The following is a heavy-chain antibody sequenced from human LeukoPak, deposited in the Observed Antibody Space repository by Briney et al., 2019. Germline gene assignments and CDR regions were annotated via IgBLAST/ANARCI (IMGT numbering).Heavy chain of an antibody. J-gene: IGHJ4*02. Sequence: GASVKVSCKASGYTFTGYYLHWVRQAPGQGLEWMGWINPNSGNTNYAQKLQGRVTMTTDTSTSTAYMELRSLRSDDMAVYYCARDRKPDSTLDYWGQGTLVTVSS. V-gene: IGHV1-18*03. CDR2: INPNSGNT. CDR3: ARDRKPDSTLDY. D-gene: IGHD2-21*02. CDR1: GYTFTGYY.